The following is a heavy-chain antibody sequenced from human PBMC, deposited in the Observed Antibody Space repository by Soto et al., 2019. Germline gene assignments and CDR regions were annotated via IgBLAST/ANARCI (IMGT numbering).Heavy chain of an antibody. D-gene: IGHD3-9*01. CDR1: GGSISSYY. J-gene: IGHJ4*02. CDR2: IYYSGST. Sequence: QVQLQESGPGLVKPSETLSLTCTVSGGSISSYYWGWIRQPPGKGLEWIGYIYYSGSTNYNPSLKSRVAIAVDTSKNQFSLRLSSVTAADTAVYYCARGRGLRYFDWLPTGFDYWGQGTLVTVSS. CDR3: ARGRGLRYFDWLPTGFDY. V-gene: IGHV4-59*08.